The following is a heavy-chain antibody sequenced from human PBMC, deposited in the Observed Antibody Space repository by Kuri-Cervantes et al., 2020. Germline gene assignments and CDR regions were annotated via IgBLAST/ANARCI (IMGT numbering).Heavy chain of an antibody. V-gene: IGHV3-23*01. J-gene: IGHJ4*02. CDR3: AKSLTLSFWGSYYAATSGPDWWY. CDR1: GFTVSSSYA. Sequence: GESLKISCAASGFTVSSSYAMSWVRQAPGKGLEWVSAISGSGGSTYCADSVKGRFTISRDNSKNTLYLQMNSLRAEDTAVYYCAKSLTLSFWGSYYAATSGPDWWYWGQGTLVTVSS. CDR2: ISGSGGST. D-gene: IGHD1-26*01.